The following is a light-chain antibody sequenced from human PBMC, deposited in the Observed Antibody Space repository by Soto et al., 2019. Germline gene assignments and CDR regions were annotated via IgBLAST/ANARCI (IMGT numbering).Light chain of an antibody. Sequence: QSALTQPASLSGSPGQSITISCTGTSSDVGSYNLVSWYQQHPGKAPKLMIYEGNKRPSGVSNRFSGSKSGNTASLTISGLQAEDEADYSCCSYAGSSTLYVFGTGTKLTVL. CDR1: SSDVGSYNL. CDR3: CSYAGSSTLYV. V-gene: IGLV2-23*01. CDR2: EGN. J-gene: IGLJ1*01.